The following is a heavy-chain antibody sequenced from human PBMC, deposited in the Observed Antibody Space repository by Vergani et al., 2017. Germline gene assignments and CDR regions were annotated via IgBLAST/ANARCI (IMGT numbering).Heavy chain of an antibody. Sequence: QVQLVESGGGVVQPGRSLRLSCAASGFTFSSYGMHWVRQAPGKGLEWVAVISYDGSNKYYADSVKGRFTISRDNSKNTLYLQMNSLRAEDTAVYYCARQSGSYYVLWGQGTLVTVSS. J-gene: IGHJ4*02. CDR3: ARQSGSYYVL. CDR2: ISYDGSNK. V-gene: IGHV3-30*03. D-gene: IGHD1-26*01. CDR1: GFTFSSYG.